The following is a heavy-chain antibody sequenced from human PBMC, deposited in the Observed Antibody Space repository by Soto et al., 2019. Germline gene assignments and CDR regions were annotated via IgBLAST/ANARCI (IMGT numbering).Heavy chain of an antibody. D-gene: IGHD7-27*01. CDR3: ARGPSGDKVDN. J-gene: IGHJ4*02. Sequence: QVQLQESGPRLVKPSETLSLTCTVSGGSMSSDYYCWSWIRQSPEKGLEWIGHIYNSVNNYINPSLSSRVTISVDTSKNHFSLKLTSVTAADTAVYYCARGPSGDKVDNWGQGTLVTVSS. V-gene: IGHV4-30-4*01. CDR2: IYNSVNN. CDR1: GGSMSSDYYC.